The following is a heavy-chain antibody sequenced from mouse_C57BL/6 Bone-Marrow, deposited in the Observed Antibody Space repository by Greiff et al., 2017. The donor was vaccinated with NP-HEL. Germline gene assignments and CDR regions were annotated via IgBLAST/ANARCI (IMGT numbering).Heavy chain of an antibody. CDR1: GYTFTSYW. Sequence: QVQLQQPGAELVMPGASVKLSCKASGYTFTSYWMHWVKQRPGQGLEWIGEIDPSDSYTNYNQKFKGKSTLTVDKSSSTAYMQLSSLTSEDSAVYYCAGWHGYDYYAMDYWGQGTSVTVSS. CDR2: IDPSDSYT. J-gene: IGHJ4*01. CDR3: AGWHGYDYYAMDY. V-gene: IGHV1-69*01. D-gene: IGHD2-2*01.